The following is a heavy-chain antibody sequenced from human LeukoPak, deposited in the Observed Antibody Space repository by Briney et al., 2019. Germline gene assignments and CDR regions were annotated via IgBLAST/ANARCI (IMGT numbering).Heavy chain of an antibody. Sequence: ASVKVSCKASGYTFTNYFMHWVRQAPGQGLEWMGWINTNTGNPTYAQGFTGRFVFSLDTSVSTAYLQISSLKAEDTAVYYCAREGGLYSSSSSWGLFDYWGQGTLVTVSS. CDR2: INTNTGNP. J-gene: IGHJ4*02. V-gene: IGHV7-4-1*02. CDR3: AREGGLYSSSSSWGLFDY. D-gene: IGHD6-6*01. CDR1: GYTFTNYF.